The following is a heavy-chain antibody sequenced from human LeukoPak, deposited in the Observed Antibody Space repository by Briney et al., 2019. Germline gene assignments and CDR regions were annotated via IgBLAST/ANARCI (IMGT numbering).Heavy chain of an antibody. V-gene: IGHV1-46*01. CDR1: GYTFTIYY. CDR3: ARDPRDY. J-gene: IGHJ4*02. CDR2: INPSGGST. Sequence: ASVTVSCTASGYTFTIYYMHWVRQAPGQGHEWMGIINPSGGSTSYAQKFQGRVTMTRDTSTSTVYMELSSLRSEDTAVYSCARDPRDYRGQGTLVTVSS.